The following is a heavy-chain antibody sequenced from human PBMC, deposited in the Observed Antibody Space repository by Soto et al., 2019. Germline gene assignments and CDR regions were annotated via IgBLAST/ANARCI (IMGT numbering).Heavy chain of an antibody. J-gene: IGHJ6*02. Sequence: SVKVSCKASGGTFSSCSRSWVRHYTGQGLEWMGGIIPIFGTANYAQKFQGRVTITADESTSTAYMELSSLRSEDTAVFYCARHIVVVNYYYYGMDVWGQGTTVTVSS. CDR2: IIPIFGTA. V-gene: IGHV1-69*13. D-gene: IGHD3-22*01. CDR1: GGTFSSCS. CDR3: ARHIVVVNYYYYGMDV.